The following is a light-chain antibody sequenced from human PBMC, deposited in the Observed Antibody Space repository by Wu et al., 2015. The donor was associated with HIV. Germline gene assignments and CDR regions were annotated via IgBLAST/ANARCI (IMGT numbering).Light chain of an antibody. V-gene: IGKV1-39*01. Sequence: GDRVTTHLPGKSEHRPLFKLVLTKKPGKAPELLIYATSSLQSGVPSRFSGTRSGTHFTLTISSLQPEDSATYYCQQLNSFPLTFGQGSRLEI. CDR3: QQLNSFPLT. CDR1: EHRPL. J-gene: IGKJ5*01. CDR2: ATS.